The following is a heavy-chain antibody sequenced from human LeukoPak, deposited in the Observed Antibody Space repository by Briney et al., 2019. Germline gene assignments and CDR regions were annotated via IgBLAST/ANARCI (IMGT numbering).Heavy chain of an antibody. D-gene: IGHD3-3*01. CDR2: ISAYNGNT. CDR3: ARDRGYDFWSGYYYNWFDP. Sequence: ASVKVSCKASGYTFTSYGISWVRPAPGQGLEWMGWISAYNGNTNYAQKLQGRVTMTTDTSTSTAYMELRSLISDDTAVYYCARDRGYDFWSGYYYNWFDPWGQGTLVTVSS. CDR1: GYTFTSYG. V-gene: IGHV1-18*01. J-gene: IGHJ5*02.